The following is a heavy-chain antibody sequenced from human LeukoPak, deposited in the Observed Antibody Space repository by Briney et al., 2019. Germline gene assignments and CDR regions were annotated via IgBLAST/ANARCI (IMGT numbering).Heavy chain of an antibody. D-gene: IGHD1-26*01. CDR1: GFTVSDYA. CDR2: ISASGVMT. Sequence: GGSLRLSCAASGFTVSDYAMTWVRQAPGKGLEWVSSISASGVMTYYAGSVKGRFTVSRDNSKNSLYLQMKSLTAADTAVYYCAKDRSIGTYYTFDHWGQGTLVSVSS. J-gene: IGHJ4*02. V-gene: IGHV3-23*01. CDR3: AKDRSIGTYYTFDH.